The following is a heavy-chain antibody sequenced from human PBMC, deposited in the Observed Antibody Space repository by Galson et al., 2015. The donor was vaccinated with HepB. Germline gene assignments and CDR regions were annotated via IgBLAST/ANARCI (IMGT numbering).Heavy chain of an antibody. V-gene: IGHV3-11*01. CDR2: ISSSGSTI. J-gene: IGHJ4*02. D-gene: IGHD2-2*01. CDR1: FTFSDYY. Sequence: FTFSDYYMSWLRQAPGKGLEWVSYISSSGSTIYYADSVKGRFTISRDNAKNSLYLQMNSLRAEDTAVYYCARVVGGRYQLLLAELDYWGQGTLVTVSS. CDR3: ARVVGGRYQLLLAELDY.